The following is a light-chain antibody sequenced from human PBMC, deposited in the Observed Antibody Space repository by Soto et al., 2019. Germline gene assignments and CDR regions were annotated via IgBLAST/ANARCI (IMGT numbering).Light chain of an antibody. Sequence: EIVMTQSPATLSVSPGERVTPSCRASQSVDSNLAWYRQESGQAPRLLIYGASTRATGVPARFSGSGSGTEFTLTISSLQSEDFAVYYCQQYNTWPLLFGGGTKVEIQ. CDR2: GAS. CDR1: QSVDSN. V-gene: IGKV3-15*01. J-gene: IGKJ4*01. CDR3: QQYNTWPLL.